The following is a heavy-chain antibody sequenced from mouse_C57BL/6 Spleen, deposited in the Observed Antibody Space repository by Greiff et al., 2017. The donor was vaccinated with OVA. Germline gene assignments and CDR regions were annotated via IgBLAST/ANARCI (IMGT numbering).Heavy chain of an antibody. CDR3: ATTDSNYYYAMDY. D-gene: IGHD2-5*01. CDR1: GYTFTSYW. CDR2: INPSSGYT. Sequence: VKLVESVAELAKPGASVKLSCKASGYTFTSYWMHWVKQRPGQGLEWIGYINPSSGYTKYNQKFKDKATLTADKSSSTAYMQLSSLTYEDSAVYYCATTDSNYYYAMDYWGQGTSVTVSS. V-gene: IGHV1-7*01. J-gene: IGHJ4*01.